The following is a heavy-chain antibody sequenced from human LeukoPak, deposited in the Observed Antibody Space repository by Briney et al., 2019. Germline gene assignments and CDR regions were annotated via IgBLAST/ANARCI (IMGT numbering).Heavy chain of an antibody. CDR1: GGSISSSSYY. V-gene: IGHV4-39*01. CDR3: AKREYSSPPDNWFDP. D-gene: IGHD6-6*01. J-gene: IGHJ5*02. Sequence: SETLSLTCTVSGGSISSSSYYWGWIRQPPGKGLEWIGSIYYSGSTYYNPSLKSRVTISVDTSKNQFSLKLSSVTAADTAVYYCAKREYSSPPDNWFDPWGQGTLVTVSS. CDR2: IYYSGST.